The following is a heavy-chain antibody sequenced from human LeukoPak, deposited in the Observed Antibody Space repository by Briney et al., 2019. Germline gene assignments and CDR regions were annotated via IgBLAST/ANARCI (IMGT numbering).Heavy chain of an antibody. J-gene: IGHJ4*02. CDR3: AKGDQLWLIDY. CDR1: GNYW. CDR2: ISWNSGSI. D-gene: IGHD5-18*01. V-gene: IGHV3-9*01. Sequence: GGSLRLSCAASGNYWMHWVRQAPGKGLEWVSGISWNSGSIGYADSVKGRFTISRDNAKNSLYLQMNSLRAEDTALYYCAKGDQLWLIDYWGQGTLVTVSS.